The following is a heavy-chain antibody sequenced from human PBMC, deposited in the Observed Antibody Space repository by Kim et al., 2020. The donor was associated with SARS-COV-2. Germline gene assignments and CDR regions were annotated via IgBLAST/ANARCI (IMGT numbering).Heavy chain of an antibody. D-gene: IGHD3-3*01. CDR1: GYTFTSYY. V-gene: IGHV1-46*01. Sequence: ASVKVSCKASGYTFTSYYMHWVRQAPGQGLEWMGLINPSGGSTSYAQKFQGRVTMTRDTSTSTVYMELSSLRSEDTAVYYCARDQDKRVTMFGVLEGRGYYYGMDAWGQGTTVTVSS. J-gene: IGHJ6*02. CDR3: ARDQDKRVTMFGVLEGRGYYYGMDA. CDR2: INPSGGST.